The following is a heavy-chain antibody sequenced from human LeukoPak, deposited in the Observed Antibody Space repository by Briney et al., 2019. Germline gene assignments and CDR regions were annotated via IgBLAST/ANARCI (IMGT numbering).Heavy chain of an antibody. Sequence: SGASLRLSCAASGFTFSSYAMSWVRQAPGKGLEWVSAISGSGGSTYYADSVKGRFTISRDNSKDPLYLQMNSLRAEDTAVYYCAKDLYSSGWFGDYYYYGMDVWGQGTTVTVSS. CDR1: GFTFSSYA. CDR3: AKDLYSSGWFGDYYYYGMDV. D-gene: IGHD6-19*01. J-gene: IGHJ6*02. V-gene: IGHV3-23*01. CDR2: ISGSGGST.